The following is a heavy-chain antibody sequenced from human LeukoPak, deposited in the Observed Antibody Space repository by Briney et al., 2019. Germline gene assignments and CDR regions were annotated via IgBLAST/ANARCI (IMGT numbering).Heavy chain of an antibody. CDR3: ASSYPSSSWSRVSYYFDY. CDR2: IYTSGST. V-gene: IGHV4-4*07. Sequence: PSETLSLTCTVSGGSISSYYWSWIRQPAGKGLEWIGRIYTSGSTNYNPSLKSRVTMSVDTSKNQFSLKLSSVTAADTAVYYCASSYPSSSWSRVSYYFDYWGQGTLVTVSS. D-gene: IGHD6-13*01. CDR1: GGSISSYY. J-gene: IGHJ4*02.